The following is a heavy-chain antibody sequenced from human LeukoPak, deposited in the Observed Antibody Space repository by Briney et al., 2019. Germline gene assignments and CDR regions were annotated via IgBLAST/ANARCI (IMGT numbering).Heavy chain of an antibody. CDR3: ARGMDSYGYDY. J-gene: IGHJ4*02. Sequence: GASVKVSCKXSGYTFTSYDINWVRQATGQGLEWMGWMNPNSGNTGYAQKFQGRVTITRNTSISTAYMELSSLRSGDTAVYYCARGMDSYGYDYWGQGTLVTVSS. CDR2: MNPNSGNT. V-gene: IGHV1-8*03. D-gene: IGHD5-18*01. CDR1: GYTFTSYD.